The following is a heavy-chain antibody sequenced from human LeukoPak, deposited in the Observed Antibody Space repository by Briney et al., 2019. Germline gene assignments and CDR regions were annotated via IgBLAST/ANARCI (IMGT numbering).Heavy chain of an antibody. J-gene: IGHJ4*02. CDR1: GGSITSFY. D-gene: IGHD6-19*01. CDR3: AREKSSGWSEPFDH. CDR2: IYSSGST. Sequence: PPETLSLTCTVSGGSITSFYWSWIRQPAGKGLEWIGRIYSSGSTNYNPSLKSRVTMSVDTSKNHFSLKLTSVTAADAAVYYCAREKSSGWSEPFDHWGQGTLVTVSS. V-gene: IGHV4-4*07.